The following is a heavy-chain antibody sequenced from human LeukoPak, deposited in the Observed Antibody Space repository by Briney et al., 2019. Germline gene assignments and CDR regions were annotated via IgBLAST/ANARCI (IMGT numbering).Heavy chain of an antibody. V-gene: IGHV3-30*02. CDR2: IRYDGNNR. CDR1: GFTFRTYG. J-gene: IGHJ4*02. CDR3: ARGSVAY. Sequence: GGSLRLSCAASGFTFRTYGMHWVRQAPGKGLEWVSFIRYDGNNRYYGDSVKGRFTISRDNSKNTLYLQMNSLRAEDTAVYYCARGSVAYWGQGTLVTVSS.